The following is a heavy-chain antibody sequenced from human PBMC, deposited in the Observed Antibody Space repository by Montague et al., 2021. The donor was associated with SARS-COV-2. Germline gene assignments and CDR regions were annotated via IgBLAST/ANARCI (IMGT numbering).Heavy chain of an antibody. CDR2: ISPSSSSI. J-gene: IGHJ6*02. Sequence: SLRLSCAASGFTFNNYNMNWVRQAPGKGLEWVSYISPSSSSIYYTDSVKGRFTISRDNAKNSLYLQMNSLRDEDTAVYYCARDRPLVRGIFPYSYGMDVWGQGTTATVSS. D-gene: IGHD3-10*01. CDR3: ARDRPLVRGIFPYSYGMDV. V-gene: IGHV3-48*02. CDR1: GFTFNNYN.